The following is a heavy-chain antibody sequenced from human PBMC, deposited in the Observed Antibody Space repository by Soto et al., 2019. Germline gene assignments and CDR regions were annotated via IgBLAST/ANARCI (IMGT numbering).Heavy chain of an antibody. V-gene: IGHV1-8*01. CDR3: ARVYGYYYYYMDV. Sequence: QAYLEQSGAEVKKPGASVKVSCKASGYSLTDNGITWVRQASGQGLEYVGWISPDSGKTDYAQKFQDRVNMTRDTYINTVYMELSSLRSDDTAVYYCARVYGYYYYYMDVWGKGTTVTVSS. CDR2: ISPDSGKT. CDR1: GYSLTDNG. D-gene: IGHD2-8*01. J-gene: IGHJ6*03.